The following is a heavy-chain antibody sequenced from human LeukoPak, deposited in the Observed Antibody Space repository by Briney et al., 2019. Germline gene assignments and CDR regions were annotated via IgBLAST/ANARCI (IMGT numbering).Heavy chain of an antibody. J-gene: IGHJ4*02. D-gene: IGHD2-15*01. CDR1: GGSISSYY. Sequence: SETLSLTCTVSGGSISSYYWSWIRQPPGKGLEWIGYIYYSGSTNYNPSLKSRVTISVDTSKNQFSLKLSSVTAADTAVYYCARGVISFYCSGGSCNPPFDYWGQGTLVTVSS. V-gene: IGHV4-59*01. CDR2: IYYSGST. CDR3: ARGVISFYCSGGSCNPPFDY.